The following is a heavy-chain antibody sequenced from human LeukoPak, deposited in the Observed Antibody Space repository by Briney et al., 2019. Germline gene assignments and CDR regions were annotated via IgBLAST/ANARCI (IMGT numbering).Heavy chain of an antibody. J-gene: IGHJ3*02. CDR1: GFTFSSYW. D-gene: IGHD6-13*01. CDR3: ARGRVAAACAFEI. CDR2: IKGDGSEK. Sequence: PGGSLRLSCAASGFTFSSYWMSWVRQAPGKGLERVANIKGDGSEKYYVDSVKGRFTISRDNGKNSLFLQMNSLRAEDTAVYYCARGRVAAACAFEIWGQGTMVTVSS. V-gene: IGHV3-7*01.